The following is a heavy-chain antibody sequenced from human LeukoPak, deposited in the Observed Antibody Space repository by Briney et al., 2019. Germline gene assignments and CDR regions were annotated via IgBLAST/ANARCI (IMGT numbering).Heavy chain of an antibody. CDR2: ISGSGGST. CDR1: GFTFSSYA. J-gene: IGHJ4*02. D-gene: IGHD6-13*01. V-gene: IGHV3-23*01. CDR3: AKEGRWQQLVRAV. Sequence: PGWSLRLSCAASGFTFSSYAMSLVRQAPGKGLEWVSAISGSGGSTYYADSVKGRFTISRDNSKNTLYLQMNSLRAEDTAVYYCAKEGRWQQLVRAVWGQGTLVTVSS.